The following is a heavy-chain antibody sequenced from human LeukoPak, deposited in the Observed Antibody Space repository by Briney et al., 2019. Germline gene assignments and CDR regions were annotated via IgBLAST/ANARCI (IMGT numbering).Heavy chain of an antibody. CDR1: GGTFSSYA. CDR2: IIPILGIA. J-gene: IGHJ4*02. V-gene: IGHV1-69*04. Sequence: ASVKVSCKASGGTFSSYAISWVRQAPGQGLEWMGRIIPILGIANYAQKFQGRVTITADKSTSTAYMELSSLRSEDTAVYYCARTGGYGDYAYYFDYWGQGTLVTVSS. CDR3: ARTGGYGDYAYYFDY. D-gene: IGHD4-17*01.